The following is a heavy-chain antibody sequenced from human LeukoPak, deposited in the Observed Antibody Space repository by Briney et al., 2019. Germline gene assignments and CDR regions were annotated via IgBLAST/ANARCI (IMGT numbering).Heavy chain of an antibody. Sequence: SETLSLTCEVSGDSLSSGGYSWSWIRQPPGKGLEWIGYIRYSGSTYYNPSLKSRLTMSVEASKTQFSLRLSSVTAAGTAVYYCARGAPVYYYGSGIDYWGQGTLVTVSS. CDR1: GDSLSSGGYS. CDR2: IRYSGST. CDR3: ARGAPVYYYGSGIDY. V-gene: IGHV4-30-4*07. D-gene: IGHD3-10*01. J-gene: IGHJ4*02.